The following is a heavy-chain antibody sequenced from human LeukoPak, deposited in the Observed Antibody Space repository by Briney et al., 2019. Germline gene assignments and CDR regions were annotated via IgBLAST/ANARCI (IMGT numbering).Heavy chain of an antibody. Sequence: PGGSLRLSCAASGFTFSSYAMSWVRQAPGKGLEWVSAISGSGGSTYYADSVKGRFTISRDNSKNTLYLQMNSLRAEDTAVYYCAKDSPVLVVVPAAIVYWGQGTLVTVSS. V-gene: IGHV3-23*01. CDR1: GFTFSSYA. J-gene: IGHJ4*02. CDR2: ISGSGGST. D-gene: IGHD2-2*02. CDR3: AKDSPVLVVVPAAIVY.